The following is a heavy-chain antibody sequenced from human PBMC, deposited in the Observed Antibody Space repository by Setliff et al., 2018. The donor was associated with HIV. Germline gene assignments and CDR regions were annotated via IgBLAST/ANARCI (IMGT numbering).Heavy chain of an antibody. CDR2: IIGIFDTP. V-gene: IGHV1-69*13. CDR3: ARGTPVGTIWNYYSYMDL. J-gene: IGHJ6*03. Sequence: SVKVSCKASGGTLSSYVVSWVRQAPGQGLEWMGGIIGIFDTPKCAQKFQGRVTITADESTNTAYMELRSLRSEDTAVYYCARGTPVGTIWNYYSYMDLWGKGTTVTVS. D-gene: IGHD3-3*01. CDR1: GGTLSSYV.